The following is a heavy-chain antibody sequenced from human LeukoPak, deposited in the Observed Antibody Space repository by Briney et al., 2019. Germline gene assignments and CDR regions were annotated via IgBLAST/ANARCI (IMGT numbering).Heavy chain of an antibody. CDR2: ISNNGGYT. D-gene: IGHD2-15*01. Sequence: GGSLRLSCAASGFTFSSYAMSWVRQAPGKGLEWVSAISNNGGYTCYADSVQGRFTISRDNSKSTLCLQMNSLRAEDTAVYYCAKQLGYCSDGSCYFPYWGQGTLVTVSS. J-gene: IGHJ4*02. CDR1: GFTFSSYA. V-gene: IGHV3-23*01. CDR3: AKQLGYCSDGSCYFPY.